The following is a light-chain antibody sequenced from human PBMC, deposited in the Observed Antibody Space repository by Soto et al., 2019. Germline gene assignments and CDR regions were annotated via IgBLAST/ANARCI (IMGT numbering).Light chain of an antibody. CDR3: SAWDDSLNGVV. Sequence: QSVLTQPPSASATPGQRVTISCSGSTSNIGSNTVNWYQQLPGTAPKVLIYTNNQRPSGVPDRFSVSKSGTSASLAISGLQSEDEAAYYCSAWDDSLNGVVFGGGTKLTVL. J-gene: IGLJ2*01. V-gene: IGLV1-44*01. CDR1: TSNIGSNT. CDR2: TNN.